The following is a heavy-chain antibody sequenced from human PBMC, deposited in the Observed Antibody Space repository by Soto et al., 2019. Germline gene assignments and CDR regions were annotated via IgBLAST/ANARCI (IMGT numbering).Heavy chain of an antibody. Sequence: EVRLVESGGGLVKPGESLRLSCAASGFTLSSYTMHWVRQAPGKGLEWVASISESRTSIYYADSVKGRSTISRDSAENSLFLQMTSLTAADTAVYYCARPSTQTRFWNWFDPWGQGTLVTVSS. CDR3: ARPSTQTRFWNWFDP. CDR2: ISESRTSI. J-gene: IGHJ5*02. CDR1: GFTLSSYT. V-gene: IGHV3-21*02.